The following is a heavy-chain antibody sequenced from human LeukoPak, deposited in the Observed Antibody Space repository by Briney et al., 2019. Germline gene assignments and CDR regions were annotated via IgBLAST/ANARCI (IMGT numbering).Heavy chain of an antibody. D-gene: IGHD3-22*01. V-gene: IGHV4-59*01. CDR1: GGSFSGYY. Sequence: PSETLSLTCAVYGGSFSGYYWSWIRQPPGKGLEWIGYIYYSGSTNYNPSLKSRVTISVDTSKNQFSLKLSSVTAADTAVYYCARGQKSYYYDSSGYGYWGQGTLVTVSS. CDR2: IYYSGST. CDR3: ARGQKSYYYDSSGYGY. J-gene: IGHJ4*02.